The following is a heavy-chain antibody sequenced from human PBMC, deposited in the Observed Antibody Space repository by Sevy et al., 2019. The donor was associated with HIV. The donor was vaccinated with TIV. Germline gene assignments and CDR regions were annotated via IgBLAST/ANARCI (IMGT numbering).Heavy chain of an antibody. Sequence: GGSLRLSCAASGFTFSSYSMNWVRQAPGKGLEWVSSISSSSSYIYYAASVKGRFTISRDNAKNSLYLQMNSLRAEDTAVYYCARGGEDVAAAGTNRPYYYYGMDVWGQGTTVTVSS. CDR1: GFTFSSYS. CDR3: ARGGEDVAAAGTNRPYYYYGMDV. V-gene: IGHV3-21*01. CDR2: ISSSSSYI. D-gene: IGHD6-13*01. J-gene: IGHJ6*02.